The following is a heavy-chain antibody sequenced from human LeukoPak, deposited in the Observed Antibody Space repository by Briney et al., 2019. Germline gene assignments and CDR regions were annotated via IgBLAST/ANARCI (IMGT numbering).Heavy chain of an antibody. V-gene: IGHV3-66*01. CDR2: IYSGGST. Sequence: GGSLRLSCAASGFSFSSYEMNWVRQAPGKGLEWVSVIYSGGSTYYADSVKGRFTISRDNSKNTLYLQMNSLRAEDTAVYYCARAGPRVSSWYHDYYYMDVWGKGTTVTISS. CDR3: ARAGPRVSSWYHDYYYMDV. CDR1: GFSFSSYE. D-gene: IGHD6-13*01. J-gene: IGHJ6*03.